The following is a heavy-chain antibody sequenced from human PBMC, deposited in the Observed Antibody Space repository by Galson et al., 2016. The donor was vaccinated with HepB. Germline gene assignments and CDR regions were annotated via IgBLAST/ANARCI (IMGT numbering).Heavy chain of an antibody. J-gene: IGHJ6*02. CDR2: ISASSGTI. CDR1: GFRFSDYN. Sequence: SLRLSCAASGFRFSDYNMNWVRQAPGRGLEWVAYISASSGTIYYADSVKGRFTISRDNANNSLSLQMNSLRAEDTAFYYCARPYTDYFGSGSYFDVLHYGMDVWGQGTTVTVSS. V-gene: IGHV3-48*01. CDR3: ARPYTDYFGSGSYFDVLHYGMDV. D-gene: IGHD3-10*01.